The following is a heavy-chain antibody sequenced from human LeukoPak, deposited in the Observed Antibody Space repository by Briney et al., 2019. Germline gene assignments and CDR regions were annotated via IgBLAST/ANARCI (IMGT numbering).Heavy chain of an antibody. J-gene: IGHJ4*02. Sequence: PSETLSLTCTVSGGSMSTYYWSWLRQPPGKGLEWIGYIYDSLSTDYNPSLKSRVTISVDMSKNQFSLKLTSVTAADTAVYYCARRSWYVDYWGQGTLVTVSS. CDR3: ARRSWYVDY. CDR1: GGSMSTYY. CDR2: IYDSLST. V-gene: IGHV4-59*01. D-gene: IGHD6-13*01.